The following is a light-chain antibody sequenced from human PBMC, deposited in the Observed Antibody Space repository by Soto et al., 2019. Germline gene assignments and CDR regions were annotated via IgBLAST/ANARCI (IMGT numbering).Light chain of an antibody. Sequence: DIVMTQSPDSLAVSLGERATINCKSSQSVLYSSNNKNYLAWFQQKPGQPPKLLIYWASTRESGVPDRFSGGGSGTDFTLTISSLQPEDFATYYCQQSYSTRAFGQGTKVEIK. V-gene: IGKV4-1*01. J-gene: IGKJ1*01. CDR1: QSVLYSSNNKNY. CDR3: QQSYSTRA. CDR2: WAS.